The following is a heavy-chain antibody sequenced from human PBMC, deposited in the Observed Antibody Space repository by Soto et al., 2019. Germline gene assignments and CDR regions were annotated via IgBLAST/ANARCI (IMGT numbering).Heavy chain of an antibody. CDR2: ISGVRDYI. CDR1: GFTFSYYP. CDR3: AREGVHNYTEYYFDY. J-gene: IGHJ4*02. D-gene: IGHD3-10*01. V-gene: IGHV3-21*06. Sequence: GGSLRLSCAASGFTFSYYPLHWVRRAPGKGLEWVSSISGVRDYIRYADSVKGRFAISRANAKTSLYLQMNSLTAEDTAVYYCAREGVHNYTEYYFDYWGQGTLVTVSS.